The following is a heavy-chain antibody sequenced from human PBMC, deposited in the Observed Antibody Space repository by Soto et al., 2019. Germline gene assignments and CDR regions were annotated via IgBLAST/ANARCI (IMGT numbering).Heavy chain of an antibody. D-gene: IGHD6-13*01. Sequence: PGESLKISCKGSGYSFTSYWIGWVRQMPGKGLEWMGIIYPGDSDTRYSPSFQGQVTISADKSISTAYLQWSSLKASDTAMYYCASTPTDDGSAAAGPFDYWGQGTLVTVSS. J-gene: IGHJ4*02. V-gene: IGHV5-51*01. CDR2: IYPGDSDT. CDR1: GYSFTSYW. CDR3: ASTPTDDGSAAAGPFDY.